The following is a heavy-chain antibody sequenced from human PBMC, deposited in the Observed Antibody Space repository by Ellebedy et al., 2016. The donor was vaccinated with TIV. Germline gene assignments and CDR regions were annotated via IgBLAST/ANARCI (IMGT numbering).Heavy chain of an antibody. CDR2: ISAYNGNT. CDR1: GYTFTSYG. V-gene: IGHV1-18*01. Sequence: ASVKVSXKASGYTFTSYGISWVRQAPGQGLEWMGWISAYNGNTNYAQKLQGRVTMTTDTSTSTAYMELSSLRSEDTAVYYCARVGITMVRGGHDPWGQGTLVTVSS. D-gene: IGHD3-10*01. CDR3: ARVGITMVRGGHDP. J-gene: IGHJ5*02.